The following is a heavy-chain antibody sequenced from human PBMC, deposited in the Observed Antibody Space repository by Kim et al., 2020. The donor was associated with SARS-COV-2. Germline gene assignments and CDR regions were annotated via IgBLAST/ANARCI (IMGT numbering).Heavy chain of an antibody. CDR3: ASQEIVGPSSYFDY. CDR2: IYLSGST. CDR1: GYSISSGYH. Sequence: SETLSLTCTVSGYSISSGYHWGWIRQPPGKGLEWIGSIYLSGSTYYNPSLKSRVTISVDTSKNHFSLKLSSVTAADTAVYYCASQEIVGPSSYFDYWGQGTLVTVSS. D-gene: IGHD1-26*01. V-gene: IGHV4-38-2*02. J-gene: IGHJ4*02.